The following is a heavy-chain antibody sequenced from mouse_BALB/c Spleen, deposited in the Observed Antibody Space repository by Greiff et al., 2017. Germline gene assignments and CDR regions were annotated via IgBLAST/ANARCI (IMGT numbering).Heavy chain of an antibody. CDR2: IDPANGNT. V-gene: IGHV14-3*02. Sequence: EVQGVESGAELVKPGASVKLSCTASGFNIKDTYMHWVKQRPEQGLEWIGRIDPANGNTKYDPKFQGKATITADTSSNTAYLQLSSLTSEDTAVYYCARGLGSSYWYFDVWGAGTTVTVSS. CDR3: ARGLGSSYWYFDV. CDR1: GFNIKDTY. J-gene: IGHJ1*01. D-gene: IGHD1-1*01.